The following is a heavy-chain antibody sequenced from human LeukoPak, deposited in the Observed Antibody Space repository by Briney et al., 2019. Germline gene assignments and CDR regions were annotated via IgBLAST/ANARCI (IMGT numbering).Heavy chain of an antibody. D-gene: IGHD6-13*01. CDR1: GGTFNSYA. CDR3: ARDRRPGIAAAGTPFDY. J-gene: IGHJ4*02. CDR2: ISPILGTT. Sequence: ASVKVSCKASGGTFNSYAINWVRQAPGQGLEWMGVISPILGTTNYAQTFQGRVTITADESTSTAYMELSSLRSEDTAVYYCARDRRPGIAAAGTPFDYWGPGTLVTVSS. V-gene: IGHV1-69*01.